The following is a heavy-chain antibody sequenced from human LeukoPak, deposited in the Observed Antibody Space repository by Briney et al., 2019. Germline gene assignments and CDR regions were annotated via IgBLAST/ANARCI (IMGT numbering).Heavy chain of an antibody. V-gene: IGHV1-69*06. D-gene: IGHD5-12*01. CDR3: ATASGGYEVFDY. Sequence: ASVKVSCKASGYTFTSYGISWVRQAPGQGLEWMGGIIPIFGTANYAQKFQGRVTITADKSTSTAYMELSSLRSEDTAVYYCATASGGYEVFDYWGQGTLVAVSS. J-gene: IGHJ4*02. CDR1: GYTFTSYG. CDR2: IIPIFGTA.